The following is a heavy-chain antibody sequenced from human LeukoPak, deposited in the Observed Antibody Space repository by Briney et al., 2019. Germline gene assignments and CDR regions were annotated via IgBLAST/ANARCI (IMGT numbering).Heavy chain of an antibody. CDR1: DGSISSSSYY. D-gene: IGHD3-9*01. V-gene: IGHV4-39*01. Sequence: SETLSLTCIVSDGSISSSSYYWGWIRQPPGKGLEWIGSIYYSGSTYYNPSLKSRVTISVDTSKNQFSLKLSSVIAADTAVYYCARRIGDILAGYYDYWGQGTLVTVSS. CDR3: ARRIGDILAGYYDY. J-gene: IGHJ4*02. CDR2: IYYSGST.